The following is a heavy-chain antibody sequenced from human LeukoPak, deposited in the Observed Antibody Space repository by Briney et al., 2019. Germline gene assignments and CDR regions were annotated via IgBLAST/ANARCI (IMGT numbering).Heavy chain of an antibody. Sequence: GSLRLSCAASGFTVSSNYMSWVRQAPGKGLEWVSVIYSGGSTYYADSVKGRFTISRDNSKNTLYLQMNSLRAEDTAVYYCARAPKYSGSSLDYWGQGTLVTVSS. J-gene: IGHJ4*02. D-gene: IGHD1-26*01. CDR3: ARAPKYSGSSLDY. V-gene: IGHV3-53*01. CDR1: GFTVSSNY. CDR2: IYSGGST.